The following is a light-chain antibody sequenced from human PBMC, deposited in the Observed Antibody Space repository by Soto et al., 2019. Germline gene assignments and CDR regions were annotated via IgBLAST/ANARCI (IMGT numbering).Light chain of an antibody. J-gene: IGKJ1*01. V-gene: IGKV3-15*01. CDR2: GAS. CDR1: QSVSSN. CDR3: QQYNNWLTWT. Sequence: EIVMTQSPATLSVSPGERATLSCGASQSVSSNLAWYQQKPGQAPRLLIYGASTRATGIPARFSGSGSGTEFTLTISSLQSEDFAVNHCQQYNNWLTWTFGQGTKVEIK.